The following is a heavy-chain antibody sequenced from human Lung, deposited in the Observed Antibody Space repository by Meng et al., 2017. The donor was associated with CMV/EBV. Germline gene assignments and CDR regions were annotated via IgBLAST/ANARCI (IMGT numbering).Heavy chain of an antibody. D-gene: IGHD3-9*01. Sequence: SCAASGFTFNSFRMNWVRQGPGKGLEWISSITTDSRYIYYAASVKGRFTISRDNTKDSLYLQMDDLGADDTAVYFCARHRYFFDAWGQGAPVTVSS. CDR2: ITTDSRYI. J-gene: IGHJ4*02. CDR1: GFTFNSFR. V-gene: IGHV3-21*04. CDR3: ARHRYFFDA.